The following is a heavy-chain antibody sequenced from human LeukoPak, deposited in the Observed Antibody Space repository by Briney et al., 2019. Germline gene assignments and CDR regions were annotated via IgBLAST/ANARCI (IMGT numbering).Heavy chain of an antibody. D-gene: IGHD5-12*01. CDR2: ISTMSNYI. Sequence: GGSLRLSCAASGFDFSTYAINWVRQALGKGLEWVSSISTMSNYIFYGDSVKGRFTISRDNAKNSVYLQMNSLRPEDTAVYYCSRDRLGGLDLWGQGTLVTVSS. J-gene: IGHJ5*02. V-gene: IGHV3-21*01. CDR3: SRDRLGGLDL. CDR1: GFDFSTYA.